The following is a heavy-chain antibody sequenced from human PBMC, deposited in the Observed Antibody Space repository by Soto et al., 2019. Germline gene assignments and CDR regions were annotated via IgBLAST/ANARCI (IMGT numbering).Heavy chain of an antibody. CDR1: GGSISSSSYY. CDR2: IYYSGST. Sequence: QLQLQESGPGLVKPSETLSLTCTVSGGSISSSSYYWGWIRQPPGKGLEWIGSIYYSGSTYYNPSLKSRVTISVDTSKNQFSLKLSSVTAADTAVYYCARPVLAGGRPPTWGQGTMVTVSS. CDR3: ARPVLAGGRPPT. J-gene: IGHJ3*01. V-gene: IGHV4-39*01. D-gene: IGHD6-19*01.